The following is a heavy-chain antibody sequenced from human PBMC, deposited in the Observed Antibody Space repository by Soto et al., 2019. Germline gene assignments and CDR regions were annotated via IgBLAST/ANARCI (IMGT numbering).Heavy chain of an antibody. V-gene: IGHV1-2*02. CDR1: GYTVTGYY. CDR2: IHSDTGAT. J-gene: IGHJ4*02. Sequence: QVQLVQSGAEVKKPGASGKVSCKASGYTVTGYYIQWVRQAPGQGLEWMGRIHSDTGATNFAQKFQGRVTMTRDTSISTAYMELSSLTSDDTAVYYCARSLIGDSYYFDYWGQGTLLTASS. CDR3: ARSLIGDSYYFDY. D-gene: IGHD7-27*01.